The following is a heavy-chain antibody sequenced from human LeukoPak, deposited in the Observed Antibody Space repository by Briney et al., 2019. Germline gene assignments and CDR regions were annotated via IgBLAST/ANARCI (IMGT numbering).Heavy chain of an antibody. CDR1: GFIFSDYY. V-gene: IGHV3-11*04. D-gene: IGHD6-13*01. Sequence: PEGSLRLSCAASGFIFSDYYMSWIRQAPGKGLEFVAYISSDGTANYYADSVKGRFTISGDNAQNSVHLEITNLQAEDTAVYYCAREFWYRFEIWGQGTVVTVSS. CDR2: ISSDGTAN. CDR3: AREFWYRFEI. J-gene: IGHJ4*02.